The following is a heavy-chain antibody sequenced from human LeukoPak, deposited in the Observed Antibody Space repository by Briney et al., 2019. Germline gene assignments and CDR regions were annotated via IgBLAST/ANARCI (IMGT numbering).Heavy chain of an antibody. CDR2: IIPIFGTA. V-gene: IGHV1-69*13. Sequence: SVKVSCKASGGTFSSYAISWVRQAPGQGLEWMGGIIPIFGTADYAQKFQGRVTITADESTSTAYMELSSLRSEDTAVYYCASHNCSSTSCYLLNAFDIWGQGTMVTVSS. J-gene: IGHJ3*02. D-gene: IGHD2-2*01. CDR3: ASHNCSSTSCYLLNAFDI. CDR1: GGTFSSYA.